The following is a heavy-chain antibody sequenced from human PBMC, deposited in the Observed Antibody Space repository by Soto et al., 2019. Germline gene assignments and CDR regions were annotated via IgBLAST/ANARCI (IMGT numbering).Heavy chain of an antibody. J-gene: IGHJ4*02. CDR1: GYTFTSYA. CDR3: ARDRIVLMVYADPFDY. CDR2: INAGNGNT. V-gene: IGHV1-3*01. D-gene: IGHD2-8*01. Sequence: ASVKGSCQASGYTFTSYAMHWVRPAPGQRLEWMGWINAGNGNTKYSQKFQGRVTITRDTSASTAYMELSSLRSEDTAVYYCARDRIVLMVYADPFDYWGQGTLVTVSS.